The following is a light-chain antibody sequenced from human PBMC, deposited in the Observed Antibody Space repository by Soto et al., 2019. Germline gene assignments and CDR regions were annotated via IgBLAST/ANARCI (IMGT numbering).Light chain of an antibody. CDR2: DAS. Sequence: DIRMTQSPSSLSASVGDRVTISGRSSQSISSWLAWYQQKPGKAPKLLIYDASSLESGVPSRFSGSGSGTEFTLTISSLQPDDFATYYCQQYNSYSLKSFGQGTKVDIK. CDR3: QQYNSYSLKS. J-gene: IGKJ1*01. CDR1: QSISSW. V-gene: IGKV1-5*01.